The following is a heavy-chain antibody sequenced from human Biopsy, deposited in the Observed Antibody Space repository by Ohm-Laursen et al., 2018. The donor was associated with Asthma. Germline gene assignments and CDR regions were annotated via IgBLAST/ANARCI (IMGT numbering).Heavy chain of an antibody. CDR1: GFVFRSHA. V-gene: IGHV3-30*03. J-gene: IGHJ4*02. Sequence: SLGLSCAASGFVFRSHAMHWVRQAPGKGLEWVACISYDGSNKYYADSVKGRSTISRDNSKNTLYLQMNSLRAEDTAVYYCSREEPTSGWYQGSILRWGQGTLVTVSS. CDR3: SREEPTSGWYQGSILR. CDR2: ISYDGSNK. D-gene: IGHD6-19*01.